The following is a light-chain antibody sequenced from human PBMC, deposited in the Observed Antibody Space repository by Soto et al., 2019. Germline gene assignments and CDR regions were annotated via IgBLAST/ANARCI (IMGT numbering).Light chain of an antibody. CDR1: SSDVGSYNL. CDR3: CSYAGSSTFSAI. J-gene: IGLJ2*01. Sequence: QSALTQPASVSGSPGQSITISCTGTSSDVGSYNLVSWYQQHPGKAPKLMIYEGSKRPSGVSNRFSGSKSGNTASLTISGLQAEDEADYYCCSYAGSSTFSAIFGGGTKLTVL. V-gene: IGLV2-23*03. CDR2: EGS.